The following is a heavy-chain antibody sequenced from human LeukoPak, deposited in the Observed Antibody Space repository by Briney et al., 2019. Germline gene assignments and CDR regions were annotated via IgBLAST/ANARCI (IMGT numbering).Heavy chain of an antibody. CDR2: ISYDGSNK. CDR1: GFTFSSYG. Sequence: HPGGSLRLSCAASGFTFSSYGMHWVRQAPGKGLEWVAVISYDGSNKYYADSVKGRFTISRDNSKNTLYLQMNSLRAEDTAVYYCAKDGHYDFWSGDNYYFDYWGQGTLVTVSS. J-gene: IGHJ4*02. V-gene: IGHV3-30*18. CDR3: AKDGHYDFWSGDNYYFDY. D-gene: IGHD3-3*01.